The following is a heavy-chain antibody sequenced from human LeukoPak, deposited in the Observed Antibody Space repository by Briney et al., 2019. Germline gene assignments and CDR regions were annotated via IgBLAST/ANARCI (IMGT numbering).Heavy chain of an antibody. CDR2: IKQDGSEK. D-gene: IGHD3-9*01. J-gene: IGHJ4*02. CDR1: GFTFRHFS. CDR3: ARASLTRGLDS. Sequence: GGSLRLSCAASGFTFRHFSMSWVRQAPGKGLEWVADIKQDGSEKYYVDSVKGRFTISRDNAENSLYLQMNSLGAEDTAMYYCARASLTRGLDSWGQGTLVTVPS. V-gene: IGHV3-7*01.